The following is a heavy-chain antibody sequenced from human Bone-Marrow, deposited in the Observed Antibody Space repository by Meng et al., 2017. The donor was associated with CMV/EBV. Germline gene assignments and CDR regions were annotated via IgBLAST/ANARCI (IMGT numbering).Heavy chain of an antibody. Sequence: GGSLRLSCAASGFTFSSYGMHWVRQAPGKGLEWVAVIWYDGSNKYYADSVKGRFTISRDNSKNTLYLQMNSLRAEDTAVYYCAKDLRHSSSWYSDAFDIWGQGTMVTVS. CDR1: GFTFSSYG. D-gene: IGHD6-13*01. CDR2: IWYDGSNK. J-gene: IGHJ3*02. V-gene: IGHV3-33*06. CDR3: AKDLRHSSSWYSDAFDI.